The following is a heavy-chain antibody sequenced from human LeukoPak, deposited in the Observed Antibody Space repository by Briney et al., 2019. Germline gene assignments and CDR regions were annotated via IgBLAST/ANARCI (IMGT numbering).Heavy chain of an antibody. J-gene: IGHJ6*03. D-gene: IGHD6-6*01. CDR2: INPNSGGT. V-gene: IGHV1-2*02. Sequence: ASVRVSCKASGYTFTSYGISWVRQAPGQGLEWMGWINPNSGGTNYAQKFQGRVTMTRDTSISTAYMELSRLRSDDTAVYYCARDSSIAARSRYYYMDVWGKGTTVTVSS. CDR3: ARDSSIAARSRYYYMDV. CDR1: GYTFTSYG.